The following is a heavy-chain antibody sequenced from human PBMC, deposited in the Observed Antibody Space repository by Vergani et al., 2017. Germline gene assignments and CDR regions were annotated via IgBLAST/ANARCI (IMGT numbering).Heavy chain of an antibody. V-gene: IGHV3-21*04. Sequence: EVQLVESGGGLVKPGGSLRLSCAASGFTFSSYSMNWVRQAPGKGLEWVSAINRGSTTYYADSVKGRFTISRDNSKNTVFLQMNSLRAEDTAVYYCAKEGRSCITPFLADWGQGTLVTVSS. J-gene: IGHJ4*02. CDR2: INRGSTT. CDR1: GFTFSSYS. D-gene: IGHD1-14*01. CDR3: AKEGRSCITPFLAD.